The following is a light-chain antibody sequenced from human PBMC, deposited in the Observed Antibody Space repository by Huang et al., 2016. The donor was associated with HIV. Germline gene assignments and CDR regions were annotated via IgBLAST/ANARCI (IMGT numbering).Light chain of an antibody. V-gene: IGKV3-20*01. J-gene: IGKJ1*01. CDR2: GAA. CDR1: QSVSSSY. Sequence: EIVLTQSPGTLSLSPGERATLSCRASQSVSSSYLDWYQQKPGQAPRLLISGAASRATGIPDRFSGSGSGTDFTLTISRLEPEDFAVYYCQQYGSSPRRTFGQGTKVEIK. CDR3: QQYGSSPRRT.